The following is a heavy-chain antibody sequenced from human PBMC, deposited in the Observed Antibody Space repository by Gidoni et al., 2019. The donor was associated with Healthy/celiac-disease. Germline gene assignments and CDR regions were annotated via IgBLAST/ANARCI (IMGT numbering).Heavy chain of an antibody. CDR3: ARDYSSSPAFDY. CDR1: GFTFSSYW. D-gene: IGHD6-6*01. J-gene: IGHJ4*02. CDR2: SNSDGSST. Sequence: EVQLVEYGGGLVQPGGSLRLSCAASGFTFSSYWMHWVRQAPGKGLVWVSRSNSDGSSTSYADSVKGRFTISRDNAKNTLYLQMNSLRAEDTAVYYCARDYSSSPAFDYWGQGTLVTVSS. V-gene: IGHV3-74*01.